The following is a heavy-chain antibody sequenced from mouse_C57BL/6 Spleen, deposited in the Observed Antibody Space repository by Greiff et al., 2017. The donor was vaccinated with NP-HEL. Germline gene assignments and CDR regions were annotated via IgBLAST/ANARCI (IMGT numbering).Heavy chain of an antibody. CDR1: GYTFTSYW. CDR2: LYPGSGST. Sequence: QVQLQPPGAELVKPGASVKMSCKASGYTFTSYWITWVKQRPGQGLEWIGDLYPGSGSTNYNENFKSKATLTVDTSSSTAYMQLSSLTSEDSAVYYCAKDYYGSSGEAMDYWGQGTSVTVSS. J-gene: IGHJ4*01. D-gene: IGHD1-1*01. V-gene: IGHV1-55*01. CDR3: AKDYYGSSGEAMDY.